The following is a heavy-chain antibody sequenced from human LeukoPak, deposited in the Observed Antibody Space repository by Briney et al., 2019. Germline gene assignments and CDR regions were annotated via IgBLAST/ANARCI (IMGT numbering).Heavy chain of an antibody. CDR3: AKTQGIAVAGTLDY. Sequence: GGSLRLSCAASGFTFSSYGMHWVRQAPGKGLEWVAFIRYDGSNKYYADSVKGRFTISRDNSKNTLYLQMNSLRAEDTAVYYCAKTQGIAVAGTLDYWGQGTLVTVFS. D-gene: IGHD6-19*01. CDR1: GFTFSSYG. J-gene: IGHJ4*02. CDR2: IRYDGSNK. V-gene: IGHV3-30*02.